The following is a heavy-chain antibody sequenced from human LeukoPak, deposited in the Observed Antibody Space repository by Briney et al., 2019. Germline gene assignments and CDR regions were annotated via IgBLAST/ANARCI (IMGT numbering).Heavy chain of an antibody. V-gene: IGHV4-30-4*07. J-gene: IGHJ4*02. CDR1: GGSISSGGYS. CDR2: IYYSGST. Sequence: SETLSLTCAVSGGSISSGGYSWSWIRQPPGKGLEWIGYIYYSGSTYYNPSLKSRVTISLDTSKNQFSLKLSSVTAADTAVYYCARDKGSIAAAGTSDYWGQGTLVTVSS. D-gene: IGHD6-13*01. CDR3: ARDKGSIAAAGTSDY.